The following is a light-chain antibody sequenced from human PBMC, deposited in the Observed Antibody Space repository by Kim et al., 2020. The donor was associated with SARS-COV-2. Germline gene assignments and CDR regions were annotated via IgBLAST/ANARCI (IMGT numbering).Light chain of an antibody. CDR1: KLGDKY. Sequence: SVSPGQTASITCSGDKLGDKYACWYQQKPGQSPVLVIYQDSKRPSGIPERFSGSNSGNTATLTISGTQAMDEADYYCQAWDSLHVVFGGGTQLTVL. CDR2: QDS. V-gene: IGLV3-1*01. J-gene: IGLJ2*01. CDR3: QAWDSLHVV.